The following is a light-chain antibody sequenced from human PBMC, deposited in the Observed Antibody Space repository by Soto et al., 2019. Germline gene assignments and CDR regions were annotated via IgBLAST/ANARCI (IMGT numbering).Light chain of an antibody. CDR1: QSINSW. Sequence: DIQMTQSPSTLSASVGDRVTITCRASQSINSWLSWYQQSPGKAPKLLIYHASTLESGVPSRFSGSGSGTEFSLTISSLQPDDFATYYCQEYVYYSTFGGGTKVDIE. V-gene: IGKV1-5*01. J-gene: IGKJ4*01. CDR3: QEYVYYST. CDR2: HAS.